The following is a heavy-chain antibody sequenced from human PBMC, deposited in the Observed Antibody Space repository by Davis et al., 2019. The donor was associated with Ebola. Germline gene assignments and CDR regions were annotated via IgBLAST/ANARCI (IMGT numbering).Heavy chain of an antibody. V-gene: IGHV1-8*01. CDR1: GYIFSNYD. Sequence: ASVKVSCKASGYIFSNYDITWVRHVRGPGLEWTGWMTPHRGNTGYIEKFKGRVTMTGNHSINPAYMDLSSLTTDDTAVYYCTRGYSTKCRTGECVNDFWGQGTLVTVSS. CDR3: TRGYSTKCRTGECVNDF. J-gene: IGHJ4*02. D-gene: IGHD3/OR15-3a*01. CDR2: MTPHRGNT.